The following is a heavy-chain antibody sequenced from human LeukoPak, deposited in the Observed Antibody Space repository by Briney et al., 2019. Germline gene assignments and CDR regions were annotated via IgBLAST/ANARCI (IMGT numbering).Heavy chain of an antibody. CDR1: GGSVSSGSYY. Sequence: PSETLSLTCTVSGGSVSSGSYYWSWIRQPPGKGLERIGYIYYSGSTNYNPSLKSRVTISVDTSKNQFSLKLSSVTAADTAVYYCAREGGDYEVDYWGQGTLVTVSS. CDR2: IYYSGST. D-gene: IGHD4-17*01. V-gene: IGHV4-61*01. CDR3: AREGGDYEVDY. J-gene: IGHJ4*02.